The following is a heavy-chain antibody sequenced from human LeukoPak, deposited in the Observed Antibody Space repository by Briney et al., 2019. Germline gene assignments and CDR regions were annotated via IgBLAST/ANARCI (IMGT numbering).Heavy chain of an antibody. D-gene: IGHD3-10*01. V-gene: IGHV3-64*01. CDR1: GFTFSNYA. CDR2: VSSNGDST. Sequence: GGSLRLSCAASGFTFSNYAMHWVRQAPGKGLEYVSGVSSNGDSTYYAKSVKGRFTISRDNSKNTLYLQMNILRAEDTGVYYCAKPGYYLGLVLQWGIFDYWGQGTLVTVSS. J-gene: IGHJ4*02. CDR3: AKPGYYLGLVLQWGIFDY.